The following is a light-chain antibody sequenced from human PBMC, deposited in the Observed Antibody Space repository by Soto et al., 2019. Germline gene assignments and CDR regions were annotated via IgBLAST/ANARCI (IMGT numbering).Light chain of an antibody. CDR2: DAS. Sequence: EIVLTQSPATLSLSPGERATLSCRASQSVTTYLAWYQQKPGQAPRLLIYDASNRATGIPARFSGSGSGTDFTLTIRSLEPEDFAVYYCQQRYNGPLTFGGGNKVEIK. V-gene: IGKV3-11*01. J-gene: IGKJ4*01. CDR3: QQRYNGPLT. CDR1: QSVTTY.